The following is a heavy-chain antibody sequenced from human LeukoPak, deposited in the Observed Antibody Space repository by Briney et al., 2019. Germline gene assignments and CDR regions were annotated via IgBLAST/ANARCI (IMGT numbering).Heavy chain of an antibody. J-gene: IGHJ4*02. Sequence: PSETLSLTCTVSGGSISSYYWSWIRQPPGKGLEWIGYIYYSGSTDPNPSLKSRVTISVDTSKNQISLKLSSVTAADTAVYYCARTYCRGGSCHFDYWGQGTLVTVSS. CDR2: IYYSGST. CDR1: GGSISSYY. D-gene: IGHD2-15*01. V-gene: IGHV4-59*08. CDR3: ARTYCRGGSCHFDY.